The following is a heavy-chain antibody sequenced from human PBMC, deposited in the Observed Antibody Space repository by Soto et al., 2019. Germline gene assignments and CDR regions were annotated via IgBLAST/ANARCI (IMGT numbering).Heavy chain of an antibody. CDR2: IYYSGST. Sequence: SETLSLTCTVSGGSISSYYWSWIRQPPGKGLEWIGYIYYSGSTNYNPSLKSRVTISVDTSKNQFSLKLSSVTAADTAVYYCARVEVPYYYYYYMDVWGKGTTVTVSS. V-gene: IGHV4-59*01. J-gene: IGHJ6*03. D-gene: IGHD2-2*01. CDR3: ARVEVPYYYYYYMDV. CDR1: GGSISSYY.